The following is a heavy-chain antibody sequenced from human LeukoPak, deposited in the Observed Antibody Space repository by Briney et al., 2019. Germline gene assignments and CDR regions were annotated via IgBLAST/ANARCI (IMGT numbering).Heavy chain of an antibody. J-gene: IGHJ4*02. CDR1: GYTFTGYY. CDR3: ARTGHRLDYGGNSGLDY. D-gene: IGHD4-23*01. Sequence: SVKVSCKASGYTFTGYYMHWVRQAPGQGLEWMGGIIPIFGTANYAQKFQGRVTITADESTSTAYMELSSLRSEDTAVYYCARTGHRLDYGGNSGLDYWGQGTLVTVSS. CDR2: IIPIFGTA. V-gene: IGHV1-69*13.